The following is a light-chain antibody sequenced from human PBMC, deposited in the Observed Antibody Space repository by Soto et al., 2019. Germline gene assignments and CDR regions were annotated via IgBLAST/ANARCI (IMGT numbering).Light chain of an antibody. J-gene: IGKJ5*01. Sequence: EIVLTQSPGTLSLSPEERATLSCRASQSVSSNLAWYQQKPGQAPRLLIYGASTRATGIPARFSGSGSGTEFTLTISSLQSEDFAVYYCQQYNNWPPTFGQGTRLEMK. CDR1: QSVSSN. CDR2: GAS. CDR3: QQYNNWPPT. V-gene: IGKV3-15*01.